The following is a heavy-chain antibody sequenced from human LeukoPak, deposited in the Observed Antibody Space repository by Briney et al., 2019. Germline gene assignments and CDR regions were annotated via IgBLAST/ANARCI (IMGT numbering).Heavy chain of an antibody. CDR3: AKERIAARYYYYYMDV. Sequence: GGSLRLSCAASGFTFSSYGMHWVRQAPGKGLEWVAFIRYDGSNKYYADSVKGRFIISRDNSKNTLYLQMNSLRAEDTAVYYCAKERIAARYYYYYMDVWGKGTTVTVSS. CDR2: IRYDGSNK. V-gene: IGHV3-30*02. CDR1: GFTFSSYG. D-gene: IGHD6-6*01. J-gene: IGHJ6*03.